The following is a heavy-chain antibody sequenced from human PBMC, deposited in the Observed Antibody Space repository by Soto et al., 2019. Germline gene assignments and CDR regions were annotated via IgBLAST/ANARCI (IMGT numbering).Heavy chain of an antibody. CDR1: GFTFDDYG. Sequence: PGGSLRLSCEASGFTFDDYGMSWVRQAPGKGLEWVSAINWNGGNTDYADSVKGRFTISRDNVKRSLYLQMNSLRAEDTAVYYCASMDVEVDTAMFVEFDPWGQGTQVTVSS. CDR3: ASMDVEVDTAMFVEFDP. V-gene: IGHV3-20*04. CDR2: INWNGGNT. J-gene: IGHJ5*02. D-gene: IGHD5-18*01.